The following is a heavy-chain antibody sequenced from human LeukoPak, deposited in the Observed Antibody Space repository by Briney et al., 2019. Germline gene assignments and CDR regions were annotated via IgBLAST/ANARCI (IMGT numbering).Heavy chain of an antibody. Sequence: PSETLSLTCTVSGGSISSSSYYWGWIRQPPGKGLEWIGSIDYSGNTYYNPSLKSRVTISGDTSKNQFSLRLSSVTAADTAVYYCARNRYYEPNYYYYYYMDVWGKGTTVTVSS. CDR1: GGSISSSSYY. J-gene: IGHJ6*03. V-gene: IGHV4-39*07. CDR3: ARNRYYEPNYYYYYYMDV. CDR2: IDYSGNT. D-gene: IGHD3-3*01.